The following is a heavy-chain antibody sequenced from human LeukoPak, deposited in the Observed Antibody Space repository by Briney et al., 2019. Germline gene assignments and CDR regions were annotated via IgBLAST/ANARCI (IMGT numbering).Heavy chain of an antibody. CDR3: ARDWSPASGSWRPQGHAFDI. J-gene: IGHJ3*02. Sequence: EASVKVSCKASGYTFTSYYMHWVRQAPGQGLEWMGIINPSGGSTSYAQKFQGRVTMTRDMSTSTVYMELGSLRSEDTAVYYCARDWSPASGSWRPQGHAFDIWGQGTMVTVSS. D-gene: IGHD1-26*01. CDR1: GYTFTSYY. CDR2: INPSGGST. V-gene: IGHV1-46*01.